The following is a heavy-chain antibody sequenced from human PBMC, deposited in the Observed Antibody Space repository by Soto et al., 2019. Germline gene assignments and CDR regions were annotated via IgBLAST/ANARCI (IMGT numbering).Heavy chain of an antibody. D-gene: IGHD3-16*01. V-gene: IGHV4-39*07. J-gene: IGHJ4*02. CDR2: IYYSGST. CDR1: GGSISSSSYY. Sequence: TSETLSLTCTVSGGSISSSSYYWGWIRQPPGKGLEWIGGIYYSGSTYYNPSLKSRVTISVDTSKNQFSLKLSSVTAADTAVYYCARRGFGKNIDYWGQGTLVTVSS. CDR3: ARRGFGKNIDY.